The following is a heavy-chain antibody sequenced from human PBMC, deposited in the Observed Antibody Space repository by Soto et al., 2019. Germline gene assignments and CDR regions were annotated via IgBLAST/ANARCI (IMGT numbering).Heavy chain of an antibody. D-gene: IGHD2-21*02. CDR3: ARRGTAVFYQDWFGP. Sequence: GASVKVSCKASGYIFTTYAIHWVRQAPGQRLEWMGWINGGNGNTKYSQKFQGRVTITRDTSATTAYMQLSSLRSEDTAVYYCARRGTAVFYQDWFGPWGQGTLVTVYS. V-gene: IGHV1-3*01. J-gene: IGHJ5*02. CDR2: INGGNGNT. CDR1: GYIFTTYA.